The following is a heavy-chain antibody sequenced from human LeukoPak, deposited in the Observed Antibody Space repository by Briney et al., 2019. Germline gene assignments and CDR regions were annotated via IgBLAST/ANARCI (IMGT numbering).Heavy chain of an antibody. CDR1: GFTFSSYA. D-gene: IGHD5-12*01. V-gene: IGHV3-23*01. J-gene: IGHJ4*02. CDR3: AKGGGYDTRDHYCHY. Sequence: GGSLRLSCAVSGFTFSSYAMSWVRQAPGKGLEWVSAISGSGENTYYADSVKGRFSISRDNSKNTLYPQMNSLRAEDTAVYYCAKGGGYDTRDHYCHYWGQGTLVTVSS. CDR2: ISGSGENT.